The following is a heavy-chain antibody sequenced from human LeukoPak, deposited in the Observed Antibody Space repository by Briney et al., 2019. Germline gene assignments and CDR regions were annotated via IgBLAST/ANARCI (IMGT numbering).Heavy chain of an antibody. CDR1: GFTFSSYD. CDR3: ARDSHYYDSSGYT. J-gene: IGHJ5*02. D-gene: IGHD3-22*01. V-gene: IGHV3-30*03. CDR2: ISYDGSDK. Sequence: SGGSLRLSCAASGFTFSSYDMHWVRQAPGKGLEWVAVISYDGSDKYYADSVKGRFTISRDNSKNTLYLQMNSLRAEDTAVYYCARDSHYYDSSGYTWGQGTLVTVSS.